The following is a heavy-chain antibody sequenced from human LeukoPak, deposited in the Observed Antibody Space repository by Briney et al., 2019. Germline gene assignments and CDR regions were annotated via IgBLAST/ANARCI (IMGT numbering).Heavy chain of an antibody. CDR3: ATDGRSSGWYGFDY. CDR2: IWYDGSNK. J-gene: IGHJ4*02. D-gene: IGHD6-19*01. Sequence: PGRSLRLSCAASGFTFSNYGMHWVRQAPGKGLEWVAVIWYDGSNKYYADSVKGRFTISRDNSKNTLYLQMNSLRAEDTAMYYCATDGRSSGWYGFDYWGLGTLVTVSS. V-gene: IGHV3-33*01. CDR1: GFTFSNYG.